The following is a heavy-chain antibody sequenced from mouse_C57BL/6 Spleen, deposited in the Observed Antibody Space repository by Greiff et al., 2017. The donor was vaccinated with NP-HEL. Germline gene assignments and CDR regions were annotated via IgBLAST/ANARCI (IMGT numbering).Heavy chain of an antibody. D-gene: IGHD2-13*01. J-gene: IGHJ2*01. CDR1: GFTFTDYY. Sequence: DVKLVESGGGLVQPGGSLGLSCAASGFTFTDYYMSWVRQPPGKALEWLGFIRNKANGYTTEYSASVKGRFTISRDNSQSILYLQMNALRAEDSATYYCARYASLDYYFDYWGQGTTLTVSS. CDR2: IRNKANGYTT. V-gene: IGHV7-3*01. CDR3: ARYASLDYYFDY.